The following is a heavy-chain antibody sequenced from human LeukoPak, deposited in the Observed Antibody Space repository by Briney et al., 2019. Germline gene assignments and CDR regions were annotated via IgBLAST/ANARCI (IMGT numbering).Heavy chain of an antibody. CDR3: ARHRGSSGWYANDAFDI. D-gene: IGHD6-19*01. CDR1: GYSFTSYW. CDR2: IYPGDSDT. V-gene: IGHV5-51*01. J-gene: IGHJ3*02. Sequence: GESLKISCKGSGYSFTSYWIGWVRQMPGKGLEWMGIIYPGDSDTRYSPSFRGQVTISADKSISTAYLQWSSLKASDTAMYYCARHRGSSGWYANDAFDIWGQGTMVTVSS.